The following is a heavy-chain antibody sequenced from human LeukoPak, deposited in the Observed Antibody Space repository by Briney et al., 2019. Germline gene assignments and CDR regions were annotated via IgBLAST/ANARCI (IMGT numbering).Heavy chain of an antibody. CDR2: IYYSGST. J-gene: IGHJ3*02. CDR1: GGSISSYY. CDR3: AREDYYGSGSYYNAFDI. V-gene: IGHV4-59*01. D-gene: IGHD3-10*01. Sequence: SSETLSLTCTVSGGSISSYYWSWIRQPPGKGLEWIGYIYYSGSTNYNPSLKSRVTISVDTSKNQFSLKLSSVTAADTAVYYCAREDYYGSGSYYNAFDIWGQGTMVTVSS.